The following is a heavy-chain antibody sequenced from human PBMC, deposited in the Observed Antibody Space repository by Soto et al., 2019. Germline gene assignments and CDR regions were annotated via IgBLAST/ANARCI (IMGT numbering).Heavy chain of an antibody. CDR2: ISGSGGST. CDR3: AKDPVSGYSSGWYDGEIFDY. D-gene: IGHD6-19*01. Sequence: GGSLRLSCAASGFTFSSYAMSWVRQAPGKGLEWVSAISGSGGSTYYADSVKGRFTISRDNSKNTLYLQMNSLRAEDTAVYYCAKDPVSGYSSGWYDGEIFDYWGQGTLVTVSS. CDR1: GFTFSSYA. V-gene: IGHV3-23*01. J-gene: IGHJ4*02.